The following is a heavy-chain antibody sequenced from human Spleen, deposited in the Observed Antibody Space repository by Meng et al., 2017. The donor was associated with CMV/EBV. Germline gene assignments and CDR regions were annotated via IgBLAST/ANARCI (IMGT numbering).Heavy chain of an antibody. D-gene: IGHD5-24*01. CDR1: GFTFSSYG. V-gene: IGHV3-33*06. Sequence: SGFTFSSYGMHWVRQAPGKGLEWVAVIWYDGSNKYYADSVKGRFTISRDNSKNTLYLQMNSLRAEDTAVYYCAKDNGDGYNYGHFDYWGQGTLVTVSS. J-gene: IGHJ4*02. CDR2: IWYDGSNK. CDR3: AKDNGDGYNYGHFDY.